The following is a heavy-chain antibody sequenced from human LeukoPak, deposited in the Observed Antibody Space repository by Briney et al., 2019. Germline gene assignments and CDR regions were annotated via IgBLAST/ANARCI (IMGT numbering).Heavy chain of an antibody. CDR3: AKRTRELLTPPH. V-gene: IGHV4-4*02. CDR2: IYHSGST. J-gene: IGHJ4*02. D-gene: IGHD1-26*01. CDR1: GGSISSNNW. Sequence: SETLSLTCAVSGGSISSNNWWSWVRQPPGKGLEWIGEIYHSGSTNYNPSLQSRVTISVDKSKNQFSLKLSSVTAADTAMYYCAKRTRELLTPPHWGQGTLVTVSS.